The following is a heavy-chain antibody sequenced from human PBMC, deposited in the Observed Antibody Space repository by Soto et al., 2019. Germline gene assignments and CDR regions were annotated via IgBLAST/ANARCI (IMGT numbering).Heavy chain of an antibody. J-gene: IGHJ4*02. CDR2: VSGIGDGT. Sequence: GGSLRLSCAASGFTFSNYGMSWVRQAPGKGLEWVSGVSGIGDGTYYAGSVKGRFTISRDNSKNTLYLQMNSLRAEDTAVYYCAKDLGYCSGGSCAGGRYYFDFWGQGTLVTVSS. CDR3: AKDLGYCSGGSCAGGRYYFDF. CDR1: GFTFSNYG. V-gene: IGHV3-23*01. D-gene: IGHD2-15*01.